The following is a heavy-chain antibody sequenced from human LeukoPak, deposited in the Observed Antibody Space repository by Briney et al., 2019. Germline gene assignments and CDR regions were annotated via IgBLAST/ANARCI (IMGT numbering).Heavy chain of an antibody. D-gene: IGHD6-13*01. CDR2: IYYSGNT. Sequence: SETPSLTCTVSGGSISSSSYYWGWIRQPPGKGLEWIGSIYYSGNTYYNPSLKSRVTISVDTSKNQFSLKLSSVTAADTAVYYCARGLGSSWYRAFGFDPWGQGTLVTVSS. V-gene: IGHV4-39*07. J-gene: IGHJ5*02. CDR3: ARGLGSSWYRAFGFDP. CDR1: GGSISSSSYY.